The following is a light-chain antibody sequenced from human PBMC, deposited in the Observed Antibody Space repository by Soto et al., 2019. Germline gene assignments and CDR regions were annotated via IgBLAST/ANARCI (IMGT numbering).Light chain of an antibody. CDR2: GAS. J-gene: IGKJ1*01. V-gene: IGKV3-20*01. Sequence: EIVLTQSPGTRSLSPCERSTLSCRASQSVSSSYLAWYQQKPGQAPRLLIYGASTRATGIPARFSGSGSGTEFTLTISSLQSEDFAVYYCQQYGSSPTFGQGTKVDI. CDR3: QQYGSSPT. CDR1: QSVSSSY.